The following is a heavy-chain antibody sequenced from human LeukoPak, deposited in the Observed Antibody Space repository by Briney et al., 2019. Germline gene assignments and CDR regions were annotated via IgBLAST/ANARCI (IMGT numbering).Heavy chain of an antibody. J-gene: IGHJ4*02. V-gene: IGHV1-2*02. Sequence: GASVKVSCKASGYTFIGYYIHWVRQAPGQGLEWMGWINPNSGGTNSAQKFQGRVTMTRDTSISTAYMELSGLRSDDTAVYYGARVGGYYYDSSCYYTFDYWGQGTLVTVSS. CDR1: GYTFIGYY. D-gene: IGHD3-22*01. CDR3: ARVGGYYYDSSCYYTFDY. CDR2: INPNSGGT.